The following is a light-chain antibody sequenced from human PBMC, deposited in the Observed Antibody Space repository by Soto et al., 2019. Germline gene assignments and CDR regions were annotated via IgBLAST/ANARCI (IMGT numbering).Light chain of an antibody. CDR2: GAS. Sequence: EIVMTQSPATLSVSPGERVTLSCRASQSVSSNLAWYQQKPGRAPRLLIYGASARATGIPARFSGSGSGTELTLTISSLQSEDFAVYYCQQYNNWLLYTFGQGTKVDIK. V-gene: IGKV3-15*01. CDR3: QQYNNWLLYT. J-gene: IGKJ2*01. CDR1: QSVSSN.